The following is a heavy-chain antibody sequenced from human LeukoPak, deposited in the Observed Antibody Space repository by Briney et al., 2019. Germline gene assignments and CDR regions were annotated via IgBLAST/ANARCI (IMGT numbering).Heavy chain of an antibody. CDR3: ARDDSSGYLHYYYYYGMDV. J-gene: IGHJ6*02. D-gene: IGHD3-22*01. CDR2: IYSGGST. V-gene: IGHV3-53*01. CDR1: GFTVSSNY. Sequence: GGSLRLSCAASGFTVSSNYMSWVRQAPGKGLEWVSVIYSGGSTYYADSVKGRFTISRDNSKNTLYLQMNSLRAEDTAVYYCARDDSSGYLHYYYYYGMDVWGQGTTVTVSS.